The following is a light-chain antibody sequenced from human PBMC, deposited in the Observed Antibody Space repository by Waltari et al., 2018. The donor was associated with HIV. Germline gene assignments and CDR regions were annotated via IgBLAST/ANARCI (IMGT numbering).Light chain of an antibody. CDR3: QQYGTSQWT. Sequence: EIVLTQSPGTLSLFPGERAALSCRASQSVTSNYLAWYQQKPGRAPRLLISGASNRASGIPDRFSGSGAGTDFTLTISRLEPEDFAVYYCQQYGTSQWTFGRGTKVEI. CDR2: GAS. V-gene: IGKV3-20*01. J-gene: IGKJ1*01. CDR1: QSVTSNY.